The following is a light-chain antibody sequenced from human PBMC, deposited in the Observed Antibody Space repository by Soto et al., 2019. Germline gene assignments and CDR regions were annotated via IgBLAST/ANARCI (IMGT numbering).Light chain of an antibody. Sequence: QSALSQPASVSGSPGQSITISCTGTSSDVGGFEYVSWYQHQPGKAPKLIIYDVTKRPSGVSNRFSGSKSGNTASLTISGFQAEDEGDYYCGSITRSSTSVFGPGTKLTVL. CDR3: GSITRSSTSV. CDR2: DVT. J-gene: IGLJ1*01. CDR1: SSDVGGFEY. V-gene: IGLV2-14*01.